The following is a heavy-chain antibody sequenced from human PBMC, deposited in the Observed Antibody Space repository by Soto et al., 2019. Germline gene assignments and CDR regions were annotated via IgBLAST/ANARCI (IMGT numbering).Heavy chain of an antibody. J-gene: IGHJ5*02. V-gene: IGHV1-18*01. CDR2: ISAYNGNT. CDR1: GYTFTSYG. CDR3: ARDKVRGSSWPRWFDP. D-gene: IGHD6-13*01. Sequence: GASVKVSCKASGYTFTSYGISWVRQAPGQGLEWMGWISAYNGNTNYAQKLQGRVTMTTDTSTSTAYMELRSLRSDDTAVYYCARDKVRGSSWPRWFDPWGQGTLVTVSS.